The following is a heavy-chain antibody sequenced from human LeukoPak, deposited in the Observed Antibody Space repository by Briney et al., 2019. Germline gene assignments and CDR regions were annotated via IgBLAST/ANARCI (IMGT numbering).Heavy chain of an antibody. CDR1: GGSFSGYY. V-gene: IGHV4-34*01. CDR3: ARGAVLAAKSGWFDP. J-gene: IGHJ5*02. Sequence: SETLSLTCAVYGGSFSGYYWSWIRQPPGKGLEWIGEINHSGSTSYNPSLKSRVTISVDTSKNQFSLKLSSVTAADTAVYYCARGAVLAAKSGWFDPWGQRTQVTVSS. CDR2: INHSGST. D-gene: IGHD6-13*01.